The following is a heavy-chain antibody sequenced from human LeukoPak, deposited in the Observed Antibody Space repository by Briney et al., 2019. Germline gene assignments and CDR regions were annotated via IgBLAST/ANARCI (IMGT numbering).Heavy chain of an antibody. CDR3: ARVIGSLHGMDV. J-gene: IGHJ6*02. Sequence: SVKVSCKASGGTFSSYAISWVRQAPGQGLEWMGRIIPILGIANYAQKFQGRVTITADKSTSTAYMELSSLRSEDTAVYYCARVIGSLHGMDVWGQGTTVTVSS. CDR1: GGTFSSYA. D-gene: IGHD1-26*01. CDR2: IIPILGIA. V-gene: IGHV1-69*04.